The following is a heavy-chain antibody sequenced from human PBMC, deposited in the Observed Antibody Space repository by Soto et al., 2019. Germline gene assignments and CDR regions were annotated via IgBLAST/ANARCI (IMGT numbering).Heavy chain of an antibody. Sequence: GGSLRLSCVASGFTFSSYWMHWLRQAPGRELVWVSEIDTDGNSRNYADSVKGRFTISRDNAMNTLYLQMNSLTAEDTAMYFCASLSATVDFWGRGTLVTVSS. D-gene: IGHD6-13*01. J-gene: IGHJ4*02. V-gene: IGHV3-74*01. CDR2: IDTDGNSR. CDR3: ASLSATVDF. CDR1: GFTFSSYW.